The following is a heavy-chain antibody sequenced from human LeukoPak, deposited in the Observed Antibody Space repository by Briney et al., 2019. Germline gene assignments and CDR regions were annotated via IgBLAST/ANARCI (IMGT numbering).Heavy chain of an antibody. J-gene: IGHJ4*02. Sequence: SETLSLTCTVSGGSISSYYWSWVRQPPGKGLEWIGYIYYSGNTNYNPSLKRRLTMSADRSTNQFSLNLNSVTAADTAVYYCARINWNYFDYWGQGILVTVAS. CDR1: GGSISSYY. D-gene: IGHD3-3*01. V-gene: IGHV4-59*08. CDR3: ARINWNYFDY. CDR2: IYYSGNT.